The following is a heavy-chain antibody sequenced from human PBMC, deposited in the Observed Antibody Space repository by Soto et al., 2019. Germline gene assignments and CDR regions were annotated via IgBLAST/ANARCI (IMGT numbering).Heavy chain of an antibody. V-gene: IGHV4-34*01. CDR1: GGSFSGYY. J-gene: IGHJ6*02. D-gene: IGHD3-22*01. Sequence: PSETLSLTCAVYGGSFSGYYWSWIRQPPGTGLEWIGEINHSGSTNYNPSLKSRVTISVDTSKNQFSLKLSSVTAADTAVYYCARTTITMIPNFPHYYYYYGMDVWGQGTTVTVSS. CDR2: INHSGST. CDR3: ARTTITMIPNFPHYYYYYGMDV.